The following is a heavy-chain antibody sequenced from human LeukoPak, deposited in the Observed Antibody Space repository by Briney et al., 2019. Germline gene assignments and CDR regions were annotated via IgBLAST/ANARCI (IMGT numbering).Heavy chain of an antibody. J-gene: IGHJ5*02. V-gene: IGHV4-59*01. CDR2: IDYSGST. D-gene: IGHD6-13*01. CDR1: GGSINYYY. Sequence: SETLSLTCTVSGGSINYYYWDWIRQPPGKGLEWSGHIDYSGSTNYNSSLKSRATISVDTSRTQFSLKLRSLTAAETAVDYCARGKAAAASTLPFDPWGQGTLVTVSS. CDR3: ARGKAAAASTLPFDP.